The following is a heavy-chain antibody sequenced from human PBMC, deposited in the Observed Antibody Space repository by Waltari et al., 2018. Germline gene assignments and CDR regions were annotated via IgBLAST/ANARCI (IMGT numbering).Heavy chain of an antibody. Sequence: EVQLVESGGGLIQPGGSLSLSCAASGFRISGYWMHWVRLPPGKGLVWVSRMHSDGRSTSYVDSVRGRFTVSRDNAKNTVYLQMNSLRADDTGVYFCARDGLGSSHDYWGQGTLVTVSS. CDR2: MHSDGRST. CDR1: GFRISGYW. J-gene: IGHJ4*02. V-gene: IGHV3-74*01. CDR3: ARDGLGSSHDY. D-gene: IGHD6-6*01.